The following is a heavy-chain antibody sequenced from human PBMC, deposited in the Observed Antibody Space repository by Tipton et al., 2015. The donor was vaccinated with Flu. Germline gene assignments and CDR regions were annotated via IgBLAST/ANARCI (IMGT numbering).Heavy chain of an antibody. J-gene: IGHJ5*02. Sequence: TLSLTCDVSGGSISSGGYSWSWIRQPPGKGLEWIGYIYHSGSTYYNPSLKSRVTISVDSSKNQFSLRLTSVTAADTAVYYCARRDYSNYVSEPNNWFDPWGQGTMVTVSS. V-gene: IGHV4-30-2*01. CDR3: ARRDYSNYVSEPNNWFDP. D-gene: IGHD4-11*01. CDR1: GGSISSGGYS. CDR2: IYHSGST.